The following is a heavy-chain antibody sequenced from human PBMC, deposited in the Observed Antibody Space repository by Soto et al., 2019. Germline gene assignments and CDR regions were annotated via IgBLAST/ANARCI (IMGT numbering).Heavy chain of an antibody. D-gene: IGHD3-3*02. V-gene: IGHV3-48*03. CDR2: ISSTGSNT. Sequence: GGSLRLSCAASGFTFSTYEMNWVRQAPGKGLEWVSYISSTGSNTFFVDSVKGRFTISRDNAKNSLYLQMNGLRAEDTAVYYCARLRQLGFDYWGQGPLVTVSS. CDR3: ARLRQLGFDY. J-gene: IGHJ4*02. CDR1: GFTFSTYE.